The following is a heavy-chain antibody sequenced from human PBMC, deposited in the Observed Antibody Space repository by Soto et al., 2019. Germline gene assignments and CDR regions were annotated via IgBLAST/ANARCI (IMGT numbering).Heavy chain of an antibody. Sequence: GESLKISCKGSGYSFTSYWIGWVRQMPGKGLEWMGIIYPSDSQTYYSPSFQGQVTISADKSTSTAYLQWSSLKASDTAMYFCASRDAYAGPASYWGQGAQVTVSS. CDR1: GYSFTSYW. CDR3: ASRDAYAGPASY. V-gene: IGHV5-51*01. CDR2: IYPSDSQT. J-gene: IGHJ4*02. D-gene: IGHD2-2*01.